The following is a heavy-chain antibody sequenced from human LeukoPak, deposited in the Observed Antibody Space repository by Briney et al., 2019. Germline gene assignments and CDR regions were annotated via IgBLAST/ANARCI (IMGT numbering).Heavy chain of an antibody. CDR1: GGSFSGYY. CDR2: INHSGST. V-gene: IGHV4-34*01. Sequence: SETLSLTCAVYGGSFSGYYWSWIRQPPGKGLEWIGEINHSGSTNYNPFLKSRVTISVDTSKNQFSLKLSSVTAADTAVYYCARDSSLSHDYWGQGTLVTVSS. D-gene: IGHD6-6*01. CDR3: ARDSSLSHDY. J-gene: IGHJ4*02.